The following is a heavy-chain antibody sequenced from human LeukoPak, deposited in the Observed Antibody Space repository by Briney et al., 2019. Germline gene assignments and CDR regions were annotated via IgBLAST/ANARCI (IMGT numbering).Heavy chain of an antibody. CDR2: ISYDGSNK. CDR3: AKDSHYDSSGSDY. Sequence: GGSLRLSCAASGFTFSSYGMHWVRQAPGKGLEWVAVISYDGSNKYYADSVKGRFTISRDNSKNTLYLQMNSLRAEDTAVYYCAKDSHYDSSGSDYWGQGTLVTVSS. J-gene: IGHJ4*02. V-gene: IGHV3-30*18. D-gene: IGHD3-22*01. CDR1: GFTFSSYG.